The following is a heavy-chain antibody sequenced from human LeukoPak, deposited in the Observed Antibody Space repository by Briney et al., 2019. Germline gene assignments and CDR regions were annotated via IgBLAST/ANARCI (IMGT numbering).Heavy chain of an antibody. J-gene: IGHJ5*02. V-gene: IGHV4-59*01. D-gene: IGHD3-9*01. CDR1: GRSISSYY. CDR3: ARDFEGRWFDP. CDR2: IYYGGST. Sequence: PSETLSLTCTVSGRSISSYYGSWIREPPGKGREWIGYIYYGGSTNSNPSSNTPSLTSRVTMSLDTSKNQFSLKLSSVTAADTAVYYCARDFEGRWFDPWGQGTLVTVSS.